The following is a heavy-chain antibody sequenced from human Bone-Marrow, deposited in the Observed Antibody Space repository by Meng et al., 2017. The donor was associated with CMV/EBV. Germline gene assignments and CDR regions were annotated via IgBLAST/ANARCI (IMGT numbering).Heavy chain of an antibody. CDR1: GFTFSSYA. V-gene: IGHV3-30-3*01. CDR3: AKDPGRITIFGVVQGNYYYYYGMDV. Sequence: GGSLRLSCAASGFTFSSYAMHWVRQAPGKGLEWVAVTSYDGNNKYCADSVKGRFTISRDNSKNTLYLQMNSLRAEDTAVYYCAKDPGRITIFGVVQGNYYYYYGMDVWGQGTTVTVSS. CDR2: TSYDGNNK. D-gene: IGHD3-3*01. J-gene: IGHJ6*02.